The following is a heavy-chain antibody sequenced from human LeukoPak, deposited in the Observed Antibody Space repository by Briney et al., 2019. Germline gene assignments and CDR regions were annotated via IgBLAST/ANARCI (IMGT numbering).Heavy chain of an antibody. V-gene: IGHV3-21*04. J-gene: IGHJ4*02. D-gene: IGHD2-21*02. Sequence: GGSLRLSCAASGFTFSSYAMSWVRQAPGKGLEWVSSISSSSSYIYYADSVKGRFTISRDNSKNTLYVQMNSLRAEDTAVYYCAKSRTPYCGGDCYYFDHWGQGTLVTVSS. CDR1: GFTFSSYA. CDR2: ISSSSSYI. CDR3: AKSRTPYCGGDCYYFDH.